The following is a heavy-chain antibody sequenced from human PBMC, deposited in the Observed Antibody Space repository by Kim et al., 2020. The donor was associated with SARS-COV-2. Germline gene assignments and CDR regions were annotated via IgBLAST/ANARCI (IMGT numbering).Heavy chain of an antibody. CDR1: GYSFTTFW. Sequence: GESLKISCTASGYSFTTFWIGWVRQMPGKRLEWMGTIYPRDSDTRYSPSFQGQVTISADRSINTADLQWSSLKASDTAIYYCAKYSPVSAADFWGQGTLV. CDR2: IYPRDSDT. V-gene: IGHV5-51*01. CDR3: AKYSPVSAADF. D-gene: IGHD2-2*01. J-gene: IGHJ4*02.